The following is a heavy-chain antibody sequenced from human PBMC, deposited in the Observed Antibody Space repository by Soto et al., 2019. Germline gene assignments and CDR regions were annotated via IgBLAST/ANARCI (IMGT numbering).Heavy chain of an antibody. D-gene: IGHD2-15*01. V-gene: IGHV3-21*01. CDR1: GFTFSSYS. CDR3: AREVANYYYGMDV. J-gene: IGHJ6*02. Sequence: GLSIRLSCAASGFTFSSYSMHWVRQAPGKGLEWVSSISSSSSYIYYADSVKGRFTISRDNAKNSLYLQMNSLRAEDTAVYYCAREVANYYYGMDVWGQGTTVTVSS. CDR2: ISSSSSYI.